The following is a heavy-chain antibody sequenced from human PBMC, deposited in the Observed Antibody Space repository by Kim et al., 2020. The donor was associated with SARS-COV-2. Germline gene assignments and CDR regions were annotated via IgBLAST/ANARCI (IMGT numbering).Heavy chain of an antibody. V-gene: IGHV6-1*01. Sequence: SQTLSLTCAISGDSVSSNSAAWNWIRQSPSRGLEWLGRTYYRSKWYKDYAVSVKSRIIINPDTSKNQFSLQLNSVTPEDTAVYYCASVRQRAGSSWGDFDSWGQGTLVTVSS. J-gene: IGHJ4*02. D-gene: IGHD6-6*01. CDR3: ASVRQRAGSSWGDFDS. CDR2: TYYRSKWYK. CDR1: GDSVSSNSAA.